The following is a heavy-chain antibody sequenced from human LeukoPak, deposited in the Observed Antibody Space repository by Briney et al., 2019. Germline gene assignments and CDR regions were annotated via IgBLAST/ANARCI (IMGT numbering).Heavy chain of an antibody. CDR3: ASGHYYGSGSYDY. Sequence: ASVKVSCKASGYTFTGYYMHWVRQAPGQGLEWMGRIHPNSGGTNYAQKFQGRVTMTRDTSISTAYMELSRLRSDDTAVYYCASGHYYGSGSYDYWGQGTLVTVSS. D-gene: IGHD3-10*01. J-gene: IGHJ4*02. V-gene: IGHV1-2*06. CDR2: IHPNSGGT. CDR1: GYTFTGYY.